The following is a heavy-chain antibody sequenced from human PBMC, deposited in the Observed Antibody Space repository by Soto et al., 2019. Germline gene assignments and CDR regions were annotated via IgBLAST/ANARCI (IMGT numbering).Heavy chain of an antibody. J-gene: IGHJ5*01. D-gene: IGHD3-16*01. CDR3: ARDQFYGWFDS. V-gene: IGHV1-8*01. CDR1: GDTLASYD. Sequence: QGQLLQSGAEVRKPGASVKVSCKASGDTLASYDINWVRQATGQGLEWMGWMTTDSGYTGYAQKFQVRVTMTWDTSITTAYMELSSLGSDDTAVYYCARDQFYGWFDSWGQGTLVPVSS. CDR2: MTTDSGYT.